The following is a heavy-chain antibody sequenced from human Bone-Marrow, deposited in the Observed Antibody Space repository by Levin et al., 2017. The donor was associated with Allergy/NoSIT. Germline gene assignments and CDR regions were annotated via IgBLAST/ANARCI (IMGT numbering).Heavy chain of an antibody. CDR3: TRDQCSSTSCHLIPFDY. Sequence: GGSLRLSCTASGFTFGDYAMSWFRQAPGKGLEWVGFIRSKAYGGTTEYAASVKGRFTISRDDSKSIAYLQMNSLKTEDTAVYYCTRDQCSSTSCHLIPFDYWGQGTLVTVSS. CDR2: IRSKAYGGTT. V-gene: IGHV3-49*03. D-gene: IGHD2-2*01. CDR1: GFTFGDYA. J-gene: IGHJ4*02.